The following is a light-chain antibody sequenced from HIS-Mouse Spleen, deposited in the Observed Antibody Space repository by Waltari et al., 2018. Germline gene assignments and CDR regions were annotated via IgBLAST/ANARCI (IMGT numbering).Light chain of an antibody. CDR1: SSDVGGYNY. CDR2: DVS. V-gene: IGLV2-11*01. J-gene: IGLJ1*01. Sequence: QSALTQPRSVSGSPGQSVTISCTGTSSDVGGYNYVPWYQQHPGKAPKRMIYDVSKRPSGVPDRFSGSKSGNTASLTISGLQAEDEADYYCCSYAGSYTGVFGTGTKVTVL. CDR3: CSYAGSYTGV.